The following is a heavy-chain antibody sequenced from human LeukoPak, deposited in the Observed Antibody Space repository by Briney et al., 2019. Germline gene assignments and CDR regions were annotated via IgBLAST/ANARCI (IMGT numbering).Heavy chain of an antibody. CDR2: IDNDGSDT. J-gene: IGHJ3*01. Sequence: SGGSLSLSCAASGFIFRSYWIHWVRHAPGKGLGWVGRIDNDGSDTIYADSVSGRFTVSRDNAKKTLYLQMDRPRAEDAAVYFCARGAFSHAFDVCGQDTVVTVSS. CDR3: ARGAFSHAFDV. D-gene: IGHD2/OR15-2a*01. V-gene: IGHV3-74*01. CDR1: GFIFRSYW.